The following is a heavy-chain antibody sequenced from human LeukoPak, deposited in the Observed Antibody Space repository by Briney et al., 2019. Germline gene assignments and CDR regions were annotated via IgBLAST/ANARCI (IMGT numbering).Heavy chain of an antibody. CDR1: GGSISSYY. Sequence: SETLSLTCTVSGGSISSYYWSWIRQPPGKGLEWIGYIYYSGSTNYNPSLKNRVTISVDTSKNQFSLKLSSVTAADTAVYYCARDSGAAGTDYWGQGTLVTVSS. CDR2: IYYSGST. D-gene: IGHD6-13*01. CDR3: ARDSGAAGTDY. J-gene: IGHJ4*02. V-gene: IGHV4-59*01.